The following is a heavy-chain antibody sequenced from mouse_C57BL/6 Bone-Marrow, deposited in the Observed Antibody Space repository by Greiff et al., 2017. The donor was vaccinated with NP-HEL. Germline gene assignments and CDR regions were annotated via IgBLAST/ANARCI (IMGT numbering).Heavy chain of an antibody. CDR2: IWRGGST. J-gene: IGHJ4*01. CDR3: AKLNYYGGKYAMDY. D-gene: IGHD1-1*01. Sequence: QVQLQQSGPGLVQPSQSLSITCTVSGFSLTSYGVHWVRQSPGKGLEWLGVIWRGGSTDYNAAFMSRLSITKDNSKSQVFFKMNSLQADDTAIYYCAKLNYYGGKYAMDYWGQGTSVTVSS. CDR1: GFSLTSYG. V-gene: IGHV2-5*01.